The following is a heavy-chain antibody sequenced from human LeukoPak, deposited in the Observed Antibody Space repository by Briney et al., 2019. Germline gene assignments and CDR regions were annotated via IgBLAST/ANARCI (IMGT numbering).Heavy chain of an antibody. Sequence: SVKVSCKASGGTFSSYAISWVRQAPGQGLEWMGGIIPIFGTANYAQKFQGRVTITADKSTSTAYMELSNLRSEDTAVYYCASADYGDYLGDRYYYMDVWGKGTTVTVSS. CDR1: GGTFSSYA. V-gene: IGHV1-69*06. CDR3: ASADYGDYLGDRYYYMDV. J-gene: IGHJ6*03. CDR2: IIPIFGTA. D-gene: IGHD4-17*01.